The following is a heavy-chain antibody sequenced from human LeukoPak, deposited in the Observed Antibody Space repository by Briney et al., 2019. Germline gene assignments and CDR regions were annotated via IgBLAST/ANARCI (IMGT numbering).Heavy chain of an antibody. V-gene: IGHV4-39*01. D-gene: IGHD6-13*01. J-gene: IGHJ4*02. Sequence: PSETLSLTCTVSGGSISSSSYYWGWIRQPPGKGLEWIGSIYYSGNTYYNPSLKSRVTISVDTSKNQFSLKLSSVTAADTAVYYFARKGSSFDYWGQGTLVTVSS. CDR3: ARKGSSFDY. CDR2: IYYSGNT. CDR1: GGSISSSSYY.